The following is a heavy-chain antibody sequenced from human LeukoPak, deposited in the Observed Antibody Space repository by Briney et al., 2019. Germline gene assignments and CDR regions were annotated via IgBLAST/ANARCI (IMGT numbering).Heavy chain of an antibody. CDR2: IKQDGSEK. D-gene: IGHD3-10*01. V-gene: IGHV3-7*01. J-gene: IGHJ4*02. Sequence: PGGSLRLSCAASGFTFSSYWMSWVRQAPGKGLEWVANIKQDGSEKYYVDSVKGRFTISRDNAKNSLYLQMNSLRAEDTAVYYCARALWFGDSFLGYWGQGTLVTVSS. CDR1: GFTFSSYW. CDR3: ARALWFGDSFLGY.